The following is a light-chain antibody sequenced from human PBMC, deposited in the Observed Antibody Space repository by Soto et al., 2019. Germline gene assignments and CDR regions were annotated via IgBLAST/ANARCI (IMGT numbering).Light chain of an antibody. Sequence: EIVMTKYPATLSVSPGERAPLSCRASQSVSSNLAWYQQKPGQAPRLLIYGASTRATGIPARFSGSGSGTEFTLTISSLQSEDFAVYYCQQYNNWPPWTFGQGTKVDIK. CDR1: QSVSSN. CDR3: QQYNNWPPWT. CDR2: GAS. V-gene: IGKV3-15*01. J-gene: IGKJ1*01.